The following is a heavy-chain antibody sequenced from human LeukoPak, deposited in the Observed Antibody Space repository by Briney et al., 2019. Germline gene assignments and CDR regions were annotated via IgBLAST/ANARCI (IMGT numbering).Heavy chain of an antibody. J-gene: IGHJ4*02. CDR1: VFPFSRYS. V-gene: IGHV3-48*01. D-gene: IGHD1-26*01. CDR3: ARGVYSGSYSGDY. CDR2: ITSSGDTI. Sequence: PGGSLRLSCTTSVFPFSRYSMNWVRQAPGKGLEWVSYITSSGDTIYYADSVKGRFTISRDSAKNSVYLQMNSLRAEDTAVYYCARGVYSGSYSGDYWGQGTLVTVSS.